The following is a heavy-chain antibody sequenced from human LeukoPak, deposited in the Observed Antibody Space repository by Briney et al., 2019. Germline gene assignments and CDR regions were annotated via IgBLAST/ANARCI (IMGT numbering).Heavy chain of an antibody. V-gene: IGHV3-43*02. CDR2: ISGDGDST. D-gene: IGHD4-17*01. CDR1: GFTFDDYA. J-gene: IGHJ6*02. Sequence: PGGSLRLSCAASGFTFDDYAIHWVRQAPGEGLEWVSLISGDGDSTYYADSVKGRFTISRDNSKNSLYLQMNSLRTEDTALYYCAKDIAVTRSYYYYGMDVWGQGTTVTVSS. CDR3: AKDIAVTRSYYYYGMDV.